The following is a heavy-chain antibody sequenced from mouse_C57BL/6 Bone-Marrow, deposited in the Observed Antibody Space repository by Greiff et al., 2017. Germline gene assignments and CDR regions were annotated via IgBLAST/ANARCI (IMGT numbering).Heavy chain of an antibody. V-gene: IGHV8-12*01. CDR2: IYWDDDK. D-gene: IGHD1-1*01. CDR1: GFSLSTSGMG. J-gene: IGHJ1*03. CDR3: ARSPLLLRCYWYFDV. Sequence: QVTLKESGPGILQSSQTLSLTCSFSGFSLSTSGMGVSWIRQPSGKGLEWLAHIYWDDDKRSNPSLKSRLTISKDTPRNQVFLKITSVDTADTATYYCARSPLLLRCYWYFDVWGTGTTVTVSS.